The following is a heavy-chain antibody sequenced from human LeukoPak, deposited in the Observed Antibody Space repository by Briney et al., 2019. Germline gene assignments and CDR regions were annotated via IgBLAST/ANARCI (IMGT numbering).Heavy chain of an antibody. D-gene: IGHD3-10*01. CDR1: GFTFSSYA. J-gene: IGHJ6*02. CDR2: ISGSGGST. CDR3: ANDRIGVGYGSGSYYYYYHGMDV. Sequence: GGSLRLSCAASGFTFSSYAMSWVRQAPGKGLEWVSAISGSGGSTYYADSVKGRFTISRDNSKNTLYLQMNSLRAEDTAVYYCANDRIGVGYGSGSYYYYYHGMDVWGQGTTVTVSS. V-gene: IGHV3-23*01.